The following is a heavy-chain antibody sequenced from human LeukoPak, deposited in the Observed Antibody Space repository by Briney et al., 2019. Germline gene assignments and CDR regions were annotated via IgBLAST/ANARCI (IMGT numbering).Heavy chain of an antibody. CDR1: GFTVSSNY. CDR3: AGFLSLAYWYFDL. CDR2: IYSGGST. J-gene: IGHJ2*01. Sequence: PGGSLRLSCAASGFTVSSNYMSWVRQASGKGLEWVSVIYSGGSTYYADSVKGRFTISRHISKNTLYLQMNSLRAEDTAVYYCAGFLSLAYWYFDLWGRGTLVTVSS. V-gene: IGHV3-53*04.